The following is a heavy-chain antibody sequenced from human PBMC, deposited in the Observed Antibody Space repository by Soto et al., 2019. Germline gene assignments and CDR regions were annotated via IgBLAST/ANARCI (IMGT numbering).Heavy chain of an antibody. J-gene: IGHJ4*02. CDR3: ARGYF. D-gene: IGHD3-9*01. V-gene: IGHV3-64*01. CDR2: ISSNGDST. Sequence: EVQLVESGGGLVQPGGSLRLSCAASGFTFSSYTMHWVRQAPGKGLEYVSAISSNGDSTNYANSVKGRFTISRDNSKNTLYLQMGSLSAEDMAVYYCARGYFWGQGTLVTVSS. CDR1: GFTFSSYT.